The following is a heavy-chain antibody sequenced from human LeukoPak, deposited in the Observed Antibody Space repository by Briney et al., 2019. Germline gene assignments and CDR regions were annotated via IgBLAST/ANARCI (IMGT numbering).Heavy chain of an antibody. CDR3: ARDLYGGSDAFDI. CDR2: IYTAGST. V-gene: IGHV3-53*01. D-gene: IGHD3-16*01. Sequence: GGSVRLSCAASGFTVSTNYMSWVRQAPGKGLEWVSVIYTAGSTYCADSVKGRFTISRDNSKNTLYLQMNSLRAEDTAVYYCARDLYGGSDAFDIWGQGTMVTVSS. CDR1: GFTVSTNY. J-gene: IGHJ3*02.